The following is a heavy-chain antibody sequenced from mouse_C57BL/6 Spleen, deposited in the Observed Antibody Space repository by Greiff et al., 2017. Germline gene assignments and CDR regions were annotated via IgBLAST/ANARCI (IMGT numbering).Heavy chain of an antibody. CDR1: GFTFSSYG. D-gene: IGHD2-4*01. J-gene: IGHJ4*01. CDR2: ISSGGSYT. V-gene: IGHV5-6*02. Sequence: DVKLVESGGDLVKPGGSLKLSCAASGFTFSSYGMSWVRQTPDKRLEWVATISSGGSYTYYPDSVKGRFTISRDNAKNTLYLQMSSLKSEDTAMYYCARYDYSYAMDYWGQGTSVTVSS. CDR3: ARYDYSYAMDY.